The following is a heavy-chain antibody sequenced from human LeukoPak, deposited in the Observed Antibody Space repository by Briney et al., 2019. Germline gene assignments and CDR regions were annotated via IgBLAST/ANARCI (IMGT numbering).Heavy chain of an antibody. CDR3: ARVDTAMVTFDY. J-gene: IGHJ4*02. V-gene: IGHV1-69*13. CDR1: GGTFSSYA. D-gene: IGHD5-18*01. Sequence: AVKVSCKASGGTFSSYAISWVRQAPGQGLEWMGGIIPIFGTANYAQKFQGRVTITADESTSTAYMELSSLRSEDTAVYYCARVDTAMVTFDYWGQGTLVTVSS. CDR2: IIPIFGTA.